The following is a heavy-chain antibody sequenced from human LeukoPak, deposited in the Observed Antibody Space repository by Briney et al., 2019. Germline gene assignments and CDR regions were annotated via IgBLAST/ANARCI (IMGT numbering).Heavy chain of an antibody. CDR3: TTCGGDCFFNC. V-gene: IGHV3-15*01. Sequence: PGGSLRLSCAASGFTFSNAWMNWVRQAPGKGPEWVARIKSKPAGETTTYAAPVKGRFTISRDDSRNTVYLQMNSLKTEDTAVYYCTTCGGDCFFNCWGQGTLVTVSS. J-gene: IGHJ4*02. CDR2: IKSKPAGETT. CDR1: GFTFSNAW. D-gene: IGHD2-21*02.